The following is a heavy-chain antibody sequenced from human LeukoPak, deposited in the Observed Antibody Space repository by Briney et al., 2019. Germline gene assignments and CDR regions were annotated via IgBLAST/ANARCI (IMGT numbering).Heavy chain of an antibody. D-gene: IGHD3-3*01. CDR2: IYYSGST. CDR1: GGSISSYY. CDR3: AASITIFGGYYFDY. V-gene: IGHV4-59*08. J-gene: IGHJ4*02. Sequence: SETLSLTCTVSGGSISSYYWGWIRQPPGKGLEWIGYIYYSGSTNYNPSLKSRVTISVDTSKNQFSLKLSSVTAADTAVYYCAASITIFGGYYFDYWGQGTLATVSS.